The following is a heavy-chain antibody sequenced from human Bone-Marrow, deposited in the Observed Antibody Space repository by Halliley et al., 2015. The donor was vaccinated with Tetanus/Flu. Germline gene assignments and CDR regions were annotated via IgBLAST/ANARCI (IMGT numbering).Heavy chain of an antibody. D-gene: IGHD2-2*01. V-gene: IGHV3-30*03. J-gene: IGHJ4*02. Sequence: VAIISYDGDSTYYADSVKDRFSIPRDNSKNTLSLQLNTLRAEDTAVYYCARGGRNSDAYYFDYWGQGTLVTATS. CDR2: ISYDGDST. CDR3: ARGGRNSDAYYFDY.